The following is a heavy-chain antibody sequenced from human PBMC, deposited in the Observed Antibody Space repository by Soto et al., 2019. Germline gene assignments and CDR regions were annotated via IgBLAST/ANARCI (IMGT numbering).Heavy chain of an antibody. CDR2: IYYSGST. J-gene: IGHJ4*02. CDR1: GGSISSSSYY. Sequence: QLQLQESGPGLVKPSETLSLTCTVSGGSISSSSYYWGWIRQPPGKGLEWIGSIYYSGSTYYNPSLKSRVTTSVDTSKNQFSLKLSSVTAADTAVYYCARNALKSWYRAHFDYWGQGTLVTVSS. D-gene: IGHD6-13*01. CDR3: ARNALKSWYRAHFDY. V-gene: IGHV4-39*01.